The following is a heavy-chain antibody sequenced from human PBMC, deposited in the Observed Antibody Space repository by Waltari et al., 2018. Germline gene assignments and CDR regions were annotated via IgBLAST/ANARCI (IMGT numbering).Heavy chain of an antibody. CDR1: GGSFRGYY. D-gene: IGHD2-2*01. Sequence: QVQLQQWGAGLLKPSETLSLTCAVSGGSFRGYYWSWIRQPPGKGLEWIGEINHSGSTNYNPSLKSRVTISVDTSKNQFSLKLSSVTAADTAVYYCARGLYVVVPAANALDVWGKGTTVTVSS. V-gene: IGHV4-34*01. CDR2: INHSGST. CDR3: ARGLYVVVPAANALDV. J-gene: IGHJ6*04.